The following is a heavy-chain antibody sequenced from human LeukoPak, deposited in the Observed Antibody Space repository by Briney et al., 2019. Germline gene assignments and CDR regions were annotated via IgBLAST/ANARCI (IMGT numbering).Heavy chain of an antibody. V-gene: IGHV1-2*04. CDR1: GYTFTGYY. CDR3: AAPTYGDYNYYNGMDV. J-gene: IGHJ6*02. Sequence: ASVKVSCKASGYTFTGYYMHWVRQAPGQGLEWMGWINPNSGGTNYAQKFQGWVTMTRDTSISTAYTELSRLRSDDTAVYYCAAPTYGDYNYYNGMDVWGQGTTVTVSS. CDR2: INPNSGGT. D-gene: IGHD4-17*01.